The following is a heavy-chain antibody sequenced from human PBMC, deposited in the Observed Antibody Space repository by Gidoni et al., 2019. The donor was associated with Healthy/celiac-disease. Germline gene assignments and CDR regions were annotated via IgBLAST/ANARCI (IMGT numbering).Heavy chain of an antibody. D-gene: IGHD3-10*01. Sequence: QITLKESGPTLVKPTQTLTLTCTFSGFSLSTGGVGVGWIRHPPGKALEWLSLIYWDDDKLYSPSLKSRLTITKYTSKNQVVLTMTNMDPVATATYYLAHRQPDGSGTIGDWFDPWGQGTLVTVSS. CDR2: IYWDDDK. CDR1: GFSLSTGGVG. CDR3: AHRQPDGSGTIGDWFDP. J-gene: IGHJ5*02. V-gene: IGHV2-5*02.